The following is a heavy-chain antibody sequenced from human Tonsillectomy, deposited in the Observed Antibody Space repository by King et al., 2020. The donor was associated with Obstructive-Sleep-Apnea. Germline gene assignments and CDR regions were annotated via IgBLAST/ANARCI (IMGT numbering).Heavy chain of an antibody. Sequence: DVQLVESGGGLIKPGGSLRLSCAASGFNFHDAWMHWVRQAPGKGLEWVGRIKSESEGGTTDTAAPVKGRITISRDDSKRMLFLQMNRLKTEDTGVYYCATDAPRIRVPGTDHWGLGTLVTVSS. CDR3: ATDAPRIRVPGTDH. V-gene: IGHV3-15*07. CDR2: IKSESEGGTT. J-gene: IGHJ4*02. CDR1: GFNFHDAW. D-gene: IGHD6-19*01.